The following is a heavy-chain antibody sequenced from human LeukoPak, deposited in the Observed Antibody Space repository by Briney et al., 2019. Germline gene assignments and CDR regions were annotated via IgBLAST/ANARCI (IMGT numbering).Heavy chain of an antibody. CDR3: ARVGGSGWAPRYYYYGMDV. V-gene: IGHV4-59*01. J-gene: IGHJ6*02. D-gene: IGHD2-15*01. CDR1: GDSMSSYY. Sequence: SETLSLTCTVSGDSMSSYYWSWIRQPPGKGLEWIGYIYYSGSTNYNPSLKSRVTISVDTSKNQFSLKLSSVTAADTAVYYCARVGGSGWAPRYYYYGMDVWGQGTTVTVSS. CDR2: IYYSGST.